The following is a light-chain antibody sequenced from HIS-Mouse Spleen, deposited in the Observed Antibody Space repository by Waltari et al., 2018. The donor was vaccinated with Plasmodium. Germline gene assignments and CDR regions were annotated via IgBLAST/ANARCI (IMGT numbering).Light chain of an antibody. CDR2: RDS. CDR3: QVWDSSFWV. Sequence: SYELTQPLSVSVALGQTARITCGGNNIGSKHVHWYQQKPGQAPVLVIYRDSNRPSGIPERFSGSNSGNTATLTISRAQAGDEADYYCQVWDSSFWVFGGGTKLTVL. V-gene: IGLV3-9*01. J-gene: IGLJ3*02. CDR1: NIGSKH.